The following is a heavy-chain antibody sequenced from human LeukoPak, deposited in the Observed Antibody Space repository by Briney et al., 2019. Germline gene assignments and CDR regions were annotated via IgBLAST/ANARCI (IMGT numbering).Heavy chain of an antibody. CDR1: GFTFSSYG. V-gene: IGHV3-30*18. Sequence: PGGSLRLSCAASGFTFSSYGMHWVRQAPGKGLEWVAVISYDGSNKYYADSVKGRFTISRDNSKNTLYLQMNSLRAEDTAVYYCAKGRGQWLVRYYFDYWGQGTLVTVSS. J-gene: IGHJ4*02. D-gene: IGHD6-19*01. CDR2: ISYDGSNK. CDR3: AKGRGQWLVRYYFDY.